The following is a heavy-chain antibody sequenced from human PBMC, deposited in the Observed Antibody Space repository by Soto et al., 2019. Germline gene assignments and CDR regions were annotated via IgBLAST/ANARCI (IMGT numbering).Heavy chain of an antibody. CDR2: INHSGST. V-gene: IGHV4-34*01. CDR3: GRAYGSGSYYRPNWFDP. D-gene: IGHD3-10*01. J-gene: IGHJ5*02. CDR1: GGSFSGYY. Sequence: SETLSLTCAVYGGSFSGYYWSWIRQPTGKGLEWIGEINHSGSTNYNPSLKSRVTISVDTSKNQFSLKLSSVTAADTAVYYCGRAYGSGSYYRPNWFDPWGQGTLVTVSS.